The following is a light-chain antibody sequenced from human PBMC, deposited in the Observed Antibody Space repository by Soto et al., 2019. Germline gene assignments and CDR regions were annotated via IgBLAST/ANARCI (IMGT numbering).Light chain of an antibody. CDR2: AAS. CDR3: QKDDNSRGAT. V-gene: IGKV1-27*01. Sequence: DIQMTQSPSSLSASVGDRVTITCRASQGISNYLAWYQQKPGKVPKLLIYAASTLQSGVPSRLSGSGSGTDCSHTSSRLHPEDVATYSCQKDDNSRGATFSRGTKVEIK. J-gene: IGKJ1*01. CDR1: QGISNY.